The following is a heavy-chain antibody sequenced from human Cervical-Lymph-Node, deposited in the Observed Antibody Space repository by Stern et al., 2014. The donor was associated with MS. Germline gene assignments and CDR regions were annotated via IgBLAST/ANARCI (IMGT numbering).Heavy chain of an antibody. V-gene: IGHV4-61*02. CDR1: GGSISSGAYY. CDR3: ARDTTVGYYYASSDY. CDR2: IHASGTT. Sequence: QLQLQESGPGLVKPSQTLSLTCTVSGGSISSGAYYWSWTRQPAGKGLEWIGRIHASGTTDYNPSLKNRVTMSGAPSRTLFPLKLSSVTAADTAVYYCARDTTVGYYYASSDYWGQGTLVTVSS. J-gene: IGHJ4*02. D-gene: IGHD3-22*01.